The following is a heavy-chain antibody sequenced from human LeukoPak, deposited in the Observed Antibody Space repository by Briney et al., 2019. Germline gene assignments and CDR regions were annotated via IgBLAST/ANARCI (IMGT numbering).Heavy chain of an antibody. CDR1: GFTFSSYT. CDR3: ARIAAARGWYYYYYMDV. D-gene: IGHD6-13*01. CDR2: ISSSSRDI. V-gene: IGHV3-21*01. J-gene: IGHJ6*03. Sequence: GGSLRLSCAASGFTFSSYTMNWVRQAPGKGLEWVAAISSSSRDIFYADSVKGRFTISRDNAKNSLYLQMNSLRAEDTAVYYCARIAAARGWYYYYYMDVWGKGTTVTISS.